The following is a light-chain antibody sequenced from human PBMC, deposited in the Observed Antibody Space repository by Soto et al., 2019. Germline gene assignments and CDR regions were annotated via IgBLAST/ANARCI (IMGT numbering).Light chain of an antibody. CDR3: MQALQTPIT. CDR2: LGS. CDR1: QSLLHSNGYNY. J-gene: IGKJ5*01. V-gene: IGKV2-28*01. Sequence: DIVMTQSPLSLPVTPGEPASISCRSSQSLLHSNGYNYLDWYLQKPGQSPQLLIYLGSNRSSGGPDRFSGSGSGTDFTLKISRVEAEDVGVYYCMQALQTPITFGQGTRLEIK.